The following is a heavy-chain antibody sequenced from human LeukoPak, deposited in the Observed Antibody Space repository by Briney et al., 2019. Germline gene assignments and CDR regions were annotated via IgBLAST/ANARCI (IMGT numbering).Heavy chain of an antibody. CDR1: GYSFTSYW. V-gene: IGHV5-51*01. CDR3: ARNPRYCSGGSCWVY. D-gene: IGHD2-15*01. J-gene: IGHJ4*02. CDR2: IYPGDSDT. Sequence: GESLKISCKGSGYSFTSYWIGWVRQMPGKGLEWMGIIYPGDSDTRYSPSFQGQVTISADKSISTAYLQWSSLKASDTAMYYCARNPRYCSGGSCWVYWGQGILVPVSS.